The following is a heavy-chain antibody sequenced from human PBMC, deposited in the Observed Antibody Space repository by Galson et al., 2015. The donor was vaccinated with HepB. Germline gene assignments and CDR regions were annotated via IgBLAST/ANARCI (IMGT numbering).Heavy chain of an antibody. V-gene: IGHV1-69*04. J-gene: IGHJ3*02. CDR2: IIPILGIA. CDR3: ARTSNYDFWSGYYSDAAFDI. D-gene: IGHD3-3*01. CDR1: GGTFSSYA. Sequence: SVKVSCKASGGTFSSYAISWVRQAPGQGLEWMGRIIPILGIANYAQKFQGRVTITADKSTSTAYMELSSLRSEDTAVYYCARTSNYDFWSGYYSDAAFDIWGQGTMVTVSS.